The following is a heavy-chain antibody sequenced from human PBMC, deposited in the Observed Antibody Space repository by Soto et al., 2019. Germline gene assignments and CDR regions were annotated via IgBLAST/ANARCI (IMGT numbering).Heavy chain of an antibody. CDR1: GFTFSSYA. D-gene: IGHD5-12*01. CDR2: ISSSGGST. V-gene: IGHV3-23*01. J-gene: IGHJ4*02. Sequence: EVQLLESGGGLVQPGGSLRLSCAASGFTFSSYAMSWVRQAPGKGLEWVSAISSSGGSTYYADSVKGLFTISRDNSKNTLYLQMNSLRAEDTAVYYCAKDLGGYSGFAFDYWGEGTLGTVS. CDR3: AKDLGGYSGFAFDY.